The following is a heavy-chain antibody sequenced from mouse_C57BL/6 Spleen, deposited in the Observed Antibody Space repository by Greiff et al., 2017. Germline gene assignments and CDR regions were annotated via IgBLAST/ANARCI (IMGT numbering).Heavy chain of an antibody. D-gene: IGHD1-1*02. CDR3: KRWRSGAWFAY. J-gene: IGHJ3*01. CDR1: GYTFTAYE. CDR2: IDPYTGGT. V-gene: IGHV1-15*01. Sequence: QVQLQQSGAELVKPGASVTMSCKASGYTFTAYEMHWVKQTPVQGLEWIGAIDPYTGGTAYNQKFKGKATLTVDKSSSTAYMELRRLPSEDSAVYCCKRWRSGAWFAYWGQGTLVTVSA.